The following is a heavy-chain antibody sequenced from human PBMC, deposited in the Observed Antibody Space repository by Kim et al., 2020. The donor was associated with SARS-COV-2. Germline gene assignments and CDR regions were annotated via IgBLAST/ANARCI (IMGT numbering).Heavy chain of an antibody. Sequence: SETLSLTCTVSGGSISSYYWSWIRQPPGKGLEWIGYIYYSGSTNYNPSLKSRVTISVDTSKNQFSLKLSSVTAADTAVYYCARSSSSWDYYYYGMDVWGQGTTVTVSS. J-gene: IGHJ6*02. CDR3: ARSSSSWDYYYYGMDV. V-gene: IGHV4-59*01. CDR1: GGSISSYY. CDR2: IYYSGST. D-gene: IGHD6-13*01.